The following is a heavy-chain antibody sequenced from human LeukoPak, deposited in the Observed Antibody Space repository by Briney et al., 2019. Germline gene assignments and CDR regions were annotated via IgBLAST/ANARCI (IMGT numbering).Heavy chain of an antibody. V-gene: IGHV3-33*01. CDR3: ARVMRAYDSSGRSPGY. J-gene: IGHJ4*02. Sequence: GGSLRLSCAASGFTFSSYGMHWVRQAPGKGLEGVAVIWYDGSNKYYADDVKGRFTISRDNSKNTLYLQMNSLRAEDTAVYYCARVMRAYDSSGRSPGYWGQGTLVTVSS. D-gene: IGHD3-22*01. CDR2: IWYDGSNK. CDR1: GFTFSSYG.